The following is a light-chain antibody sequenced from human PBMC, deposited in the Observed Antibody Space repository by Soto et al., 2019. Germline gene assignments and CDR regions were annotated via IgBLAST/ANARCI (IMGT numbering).Light chain of an antibody. J-gene: IGKJ4*01. Sequence: ETVLTQSPATLSLSPGERATLSCRASQGVSSYLVRYQQKPGQAPRLLIYDASSWATGIPARFSGSGPGTDCTLTISSLEHEDSAVYYCQQRSNWLSFGGGTKVDIK. CDR3: QQRSNWLS. CDR2: DAS. V-gene: IGKV3D-11*01. CDR1: QGVSSY.